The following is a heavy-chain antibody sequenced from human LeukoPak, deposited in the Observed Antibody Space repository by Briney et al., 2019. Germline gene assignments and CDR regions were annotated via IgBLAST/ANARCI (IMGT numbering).Heavy chain of an antibody. CDR1: GGSFSGYY. J-gene: IGHJ4*02. CDR2: INHSGST. V-gene: IGHV4-34*01. CDR3: ARGRRTTVHGAAGYYFDY. D-gene: IGHD4-17*01. Sequence: SETLSLTCAVYGGSFSGYYWSWIRQPPGKGLEWIGEINHSGSTNYNPSLKSRVTISVDTSKNQFSLKLSSVTAADTAVYYCARGRRTTVHGAAGYYFDYWGQGTLVTVSS.